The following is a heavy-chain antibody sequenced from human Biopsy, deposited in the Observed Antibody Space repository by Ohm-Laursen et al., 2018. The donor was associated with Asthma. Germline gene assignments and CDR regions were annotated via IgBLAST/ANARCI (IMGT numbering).Heavy chain of an antibody. CDR3: ARGDSSGWSHYYFDY. CDR2: ISKDASTQ. Sequence: SLRLSCAAPGFSFSNFAIHWVRQAPGKGLEWVGVISKDASTQDYADSVKGRFTMARDNSKNTLDLQMNSLREEDTAVYYCARGDSSGWSHYYFDYWGQGTPVTVSS. J-gene: IGHJ4*02. V-gene: IGHV3-30*01. D-gene: IGHD6-19*01. CDR1: GFSFSNFA.